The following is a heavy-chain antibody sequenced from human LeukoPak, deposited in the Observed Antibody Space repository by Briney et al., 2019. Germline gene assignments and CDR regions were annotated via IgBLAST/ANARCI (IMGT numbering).Heavy chain of an antibody. CDR2: IYYSGNT. CDR1: GGSVSSYY. V-gene: IGHV4-59*02. J-gene: IGHJ5*02. D-gene: IGHD3-10*01. Sequence: SETLSLTCTVSGGSVSSYYWSWIRQSPRKGLEWIGYIYYSGNTNYNPSLTSRVTISVDTSKNQFSLKLSSVTAADTAVYYCARGPPGGQFDPWGQGTLVTVSS. CDR3: ARGPPGGQFDP.